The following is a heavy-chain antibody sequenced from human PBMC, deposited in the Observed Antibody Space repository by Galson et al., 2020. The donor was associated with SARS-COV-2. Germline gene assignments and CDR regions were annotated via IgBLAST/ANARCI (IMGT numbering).Heavy chain of an antibody. CDR1: GGTFNSYS. J-gene: IGHJ6*02. Sequence: SVKVSCKASGGTFNSYSISWVRQAPGQGLEWMGGIIPVFGTTNYAQKFRGRVTISADGSTSTVYMEVSSLRSEDTAMYYCAGISRFCATTSCSYCYFYGMDVWGQGTTVTVPS. V-gene: IGHV1-69*13. CDR3: AGISRFCATTSCSYCYFYGMDV. CDR2: IIPVFGTT. D-gene: IGHD2-2*01.